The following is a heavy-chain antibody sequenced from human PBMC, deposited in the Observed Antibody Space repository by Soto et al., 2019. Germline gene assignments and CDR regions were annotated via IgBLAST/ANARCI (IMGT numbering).Heavy chain of an antibody. V-gene: IGHV3-30*18. CDR3: AKDPVTGTTHYYYGMDF. Sequence: PGGSLRLSCAASGFTFSSYGMHWVRQAPGKGLEWVAVISYDGSNKYYADSVKGRFTISRDNSKNTLYLQMNSLRAEDTAVYYCAKDPVTGTTHYYYGMDFRGQGSSVIVSS. J-gene: IGHJ6*02. CDR2: ISYDGSNK. D-gene: IGHD1-7*01. CDR1: GFTFSSYG.